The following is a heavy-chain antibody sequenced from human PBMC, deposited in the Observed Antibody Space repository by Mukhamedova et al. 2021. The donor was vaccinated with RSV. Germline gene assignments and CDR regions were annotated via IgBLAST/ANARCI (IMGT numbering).Heavy chain of an antibody. CDR2: ILGIA. D-gene: IGHD2-2*01. CDR3: ASRAGYCSSTSCYNWFDP. V-gene: IGHV1-69*02. J-gene: IGHJ5*02. Sequence: ILGIANYAQKFQGRVTITADKSTSTAYMELSSLRSEDTAVYYCASRAGYCSSTSCYNWFDPWGQGNLVTVSS.